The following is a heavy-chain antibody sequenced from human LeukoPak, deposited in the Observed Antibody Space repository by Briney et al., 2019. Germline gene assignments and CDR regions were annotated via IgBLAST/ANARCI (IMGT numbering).Heavy chain of an antibody. J-gene: IGHJ6*03. CDR1: GGSISSYY. CDR2: IYTSGST. V-gene: IGHV4-4*07. CDR3: ARTRADYYYYYMDV. Sequence: PSETLSLTCTVSGGSISSYYWSWIRQPAGKGLEWIGRIYTSGSTNYNPSLKSRVTMSVDTSKNQFSLKLSSVTAADTAVYYCARTRADYYYYYMDVWGKGTTVTVSS.